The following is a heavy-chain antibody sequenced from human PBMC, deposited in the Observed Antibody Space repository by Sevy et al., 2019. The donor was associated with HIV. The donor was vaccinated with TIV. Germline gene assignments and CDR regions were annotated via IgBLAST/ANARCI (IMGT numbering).Heavy chain of an antibody. Sequence: GGSLRLSCAASGFTVSSNYMSWVRQAPGKGLEWVSIIYSGGNTYYADSVKGRFTISGDNSKNTLYLQINSLRAEDTAVYYCAHAITSPYDAFDIWGQGTMVNVSS. J-gene: IGHJ3*02. V-gene: IGHV3-66*01. D-gene: IGHD2-2*01. CDR1: GFTVSSNY. CDR2: IYSGGNT. CDR3: AHAITSPYDAFDI.